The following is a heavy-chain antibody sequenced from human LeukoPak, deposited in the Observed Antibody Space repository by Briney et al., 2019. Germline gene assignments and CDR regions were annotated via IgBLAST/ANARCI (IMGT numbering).Heavy chain of an antibody. CDR2: IYHSGST. V-gene: IGHV4-30-2*01. CDR1: VGSLSRGGYS. Sequence: PSQTLSLTCALSVGSLSRGGYSCSWIRQPPGKGLQRHWYIYHSGSTYYNPSLKSRATISVDRSKNQFSLKLSSVTAADTAVYYCARGRMLRGVINWFDPWGQGTLVTVSS. CDR3: ARGRMLRGVINWFDP. J-gene: IGHJ5*02. D-gene: IGHD3-10*01.